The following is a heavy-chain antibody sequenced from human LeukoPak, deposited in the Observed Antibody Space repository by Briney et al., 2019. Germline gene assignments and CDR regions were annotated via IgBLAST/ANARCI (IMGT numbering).Heavy chain of an antibody. CDR2: ISGSGGST. J-gene: IGHJ4*02. CDR1: GFTFSSYA. Sequence: GSLRLSCAASGFTFSSYAMSWVRQAPGKGLEWVSAISGSGGSTYYADSVKGRFTISRDNSKNTLYLQMNSLRAEDTAVYYCARPYYYDSGGYPPDYWGQGTLVTVSS. V-gene: IGHV3-23*01. CDR3: ARPYYYDSGGYPPDY. D-gene: IGHD3-22*01.